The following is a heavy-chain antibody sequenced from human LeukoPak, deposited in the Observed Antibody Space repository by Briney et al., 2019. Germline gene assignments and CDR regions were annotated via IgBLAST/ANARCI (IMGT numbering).Heavy chain of an antibody. CDR2: IIPILGIA. CDR3: ARVRTPRIVVVPAAIPVVAFDI. V-gene: IGHV1-69*04. CDR1: GGTFSSYA. Sequence: GASVKVSCKASGGTFSSYAISWVRQAPGQGLEWMGRIIPILGIANYAQKFQGRVTMTRNTSISTAYMELSSLRSEDTAVYYCARVRTPRIVVVPAAIPVVAFDIWGQGTMVTVSS. J-gene: IGHJ3*02. D-gene: IGHD2-2*02.